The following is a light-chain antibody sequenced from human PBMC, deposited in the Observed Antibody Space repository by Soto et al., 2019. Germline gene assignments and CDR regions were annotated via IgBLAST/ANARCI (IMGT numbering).Light chain of an antibody. CDR2: DAS. CDR1: QRVSSY. Sequence: EIVLTQSPATLSLSPGERATLSCRASQRVSSYLAWYQQKPGQAPRLLIYDASNRASGIPARFSGSGSGTPFAPTIRRLEVADFAVSYCQQRSTSPRYTFGQGTTLEI. CDR3: QQRSTSPRYT. J-gene: IGKJ2*01. V-gene: IGKV3-11*01.